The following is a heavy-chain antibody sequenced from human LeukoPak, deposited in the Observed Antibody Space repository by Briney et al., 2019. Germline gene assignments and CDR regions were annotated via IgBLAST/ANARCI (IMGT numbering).Heavy chain of an antibody. D-gene: IGHD3-16*01. J-gene: IGHJ6*03. CDR1: GYTFTSYG. CDR2: ISAYNGNT. Sequence: GASVKVSCKASGYTFTSYGISWVRQAPGQGLEWMGRISAYNGNTNYAQKLQGRVTMTTDTSTSTAYMELRSLRSDDTAVYYCARAWGSPDYYYYYMDVWGKGTTVTVSS. CDR3: ARAWGSPDYYYYYMDV. V-gene: IGHV1-18*01.